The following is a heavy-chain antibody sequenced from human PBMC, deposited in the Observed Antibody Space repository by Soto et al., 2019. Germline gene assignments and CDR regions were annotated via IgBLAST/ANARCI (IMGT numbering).Heavy chain of an antibody. V-gene: IGHV5-51*01. J-gene: IGHJ6*02. CDR2: FYPGDSET. CDR3: ARAGKGGSHFYGMDV. CDR1: GYSFGTYW. D-gene: IGHD1-26*01. Sequence: PGESLKISCMGSGYSFGTYWIAWVRQMPGKGLECMGIFYPGDSETTYSPPFQGQVTFSADKSISTAYLQWSSLKASDTAMYYCARAGKGGSHFYGMDVWGQGTTVTVSS.